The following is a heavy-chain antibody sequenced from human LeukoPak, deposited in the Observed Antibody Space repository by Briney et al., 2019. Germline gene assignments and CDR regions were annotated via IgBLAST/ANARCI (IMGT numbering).Heavy chain of an antibody. V-gene: IGHV4-61*05. CDR2: ISYTGST. J-gene: IGHJ4*02. D-gene: IGHD3-10*01. Sequence: SETLSLTCTVSGGSISSSSYYWGWIRQPPGKGLEWIGYISYTGSTTYNSSLKSRVTISLDTSQNQFSLKLTSVTPADTAVYYCARTAKYYYGSETYYFFDYWGQGTLVTVSS. CDR3: ARTAKYYYGSETYYFFDY. CDR1: GGSISSSSYY.